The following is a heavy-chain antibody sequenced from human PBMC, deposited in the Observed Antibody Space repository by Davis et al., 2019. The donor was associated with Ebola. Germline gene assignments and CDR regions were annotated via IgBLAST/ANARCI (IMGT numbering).Heavy chain of an antibody. Sequence: PGGSLRLSCAASGFTFSAYGMHWVRQAPGKGLEWVSFIRYDGSDKYYADSGKGRFTISRDSSKNMLYLQMNSVRGEDTAVYYCARDDLRSGWYGIDYWGQGTLVTVSS. CDR3: ARDDLRSGWYGIDY. V-gene: IGHV3-30*02. J-gene: IGHJ4*02. D-gene: IGHD6-19*01. CDR2: IRYDGSDK. CDR1: GFTFSAYG.